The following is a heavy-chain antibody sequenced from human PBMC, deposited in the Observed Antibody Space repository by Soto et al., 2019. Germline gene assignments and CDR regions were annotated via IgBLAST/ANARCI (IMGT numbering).Heavy chain of an antibody. CDR3: ARDKSYYGSGSYPPDAFDI. D-gene: IGHD3-10*01. CDR1: GYTFTGHY. J-gene: IGHJ3*02. CDR2: INPNSGGT. V-gene: IGHV1-2*02. Sequence: ASVKVSCKASGYTFTGHYMHWVRQAPGQGPEWMGWINPNSGGTNYAQKFQGRVSMTRDTSISTAYMELSRLRSDDTAVYYCARDKSYYGSGSYPPDAFDIWGQGTMVTVSS.